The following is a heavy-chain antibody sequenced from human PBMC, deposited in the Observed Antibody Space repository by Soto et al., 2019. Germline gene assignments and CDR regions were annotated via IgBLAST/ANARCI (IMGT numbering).Heavy chain of an antibody. Sequence: GESLKISCAASGFTFSSYWMSWVRQAPGKGLEWVANIKQDGSEKYYVDSVKGRFTISRDNAKNSLYLQMNSLRAEDTAVYYCATLCSEYSGSYYFDYWGQGTLVTVSS. D-gene: IGHD1-26*01. V-gene: IGHV3-7*01. CDR3: ATLCSEYSGSYYFDY. CDR1: GFTFSSYW. J-gene: IGHJ4*02. CDR2: IKQDGSEK.